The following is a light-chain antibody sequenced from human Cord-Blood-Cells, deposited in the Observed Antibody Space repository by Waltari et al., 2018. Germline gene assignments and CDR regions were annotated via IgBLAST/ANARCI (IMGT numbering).Light chain of an antibody. CDR2: AAS. CDR3: QQYYSYPCT. V-gene: IGKV1-8*01. J-gene: IGKJ3*01. CDR1: QGISRY. Sequence: AIRMTQSPSSLSASTGDRVTITCRASQGISRYLAWYQQKPGKAPKLLIYAASTLQSGVPSRFSGSGSGTDFTLTISTLQSEDLATYYCQQYYSYPCTFGPGTKVDIK.